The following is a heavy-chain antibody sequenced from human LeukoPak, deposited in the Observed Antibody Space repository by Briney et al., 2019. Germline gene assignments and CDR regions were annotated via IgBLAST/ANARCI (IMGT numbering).Heavy chain of an antibody. D-gene: IGHD3-10*01. V-gene: IGHV4-61*02. CDR2: IYTSGST. J-gene: IGHJ5*02. CDR3: ARDPIYGSGGT. CDR1: GGSISSGSYY. Sequence: SQTLSLTCTVSGGSISSGSYYWSWIWQPAGKGLEWIGRIYTSGSTNYNPSLKSRVTISVDTSKNQFSLKLSSVTAADTAVYYCARDPIYGSGGTWGQGTLVTVSS.